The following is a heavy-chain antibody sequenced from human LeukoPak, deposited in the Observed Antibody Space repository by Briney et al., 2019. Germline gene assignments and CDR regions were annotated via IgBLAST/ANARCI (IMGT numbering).Heavy chain of an antibody. CDR3: AKGISSGSTEDY. D-gene: IGHD6-19*01. CDR1: GFTFSSYS. Sequence: GGSLRLSCAASGFTFSSYSMNWVRQAPGKGLEWVSAISGSGGSTYYADSVKGRFTISRDNSKNTLYLQMNSLRAEDTAVYYCAKGISSGSTEDYWGQGTLVTVSS. CDR2: ISGSGGST. J-gene: IGHJ4*02. V-gene: IGHV3-23*01.